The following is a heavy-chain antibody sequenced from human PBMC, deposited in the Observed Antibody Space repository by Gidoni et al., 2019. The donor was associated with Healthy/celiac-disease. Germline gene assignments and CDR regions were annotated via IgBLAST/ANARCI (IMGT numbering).Heavy chain of an antibody. V-gene: IGHV4-30-4*07. CDR3: ARGKGGSGSRSWFDP. CDR1: GGSISSGGYS. D-gene: IGHD3-22*01. J-gene: IGHJ5*02. CDR2: IYYSGST. Sequence: QVQLQESGPGLVKPSQTLSLTCAVSGGSISSGGYSWSWIRQPPGKGLEWIGYIYYSGSTYYTPSLKSRVTISVDTSKNQFSLKLSSVTAADTAVYYCARGKGGSGSRSWFDPWGQGTLVTVSS.